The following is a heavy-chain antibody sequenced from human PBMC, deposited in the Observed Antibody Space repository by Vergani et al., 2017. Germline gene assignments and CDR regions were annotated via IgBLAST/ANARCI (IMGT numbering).Heavy chain of an antibody. D-gene: IGHD3-22*01. J-gene: IGHJ4*02. V-gene: IGHV1-2*02. Sequence: QVQLVQSGAEVKKPGASVKVSCKASGYTFTGYYMHWVRQAPGQGLEWMGWINPNSGGTNYAQKLQGRVTMTRDTSISTAYMELSRLRSDDTAVYYCARGGSVTIIADALGSGSGGYWGQGTLVTVSS. CDR3: ARGGSVTIIADALGSGSGGY. CDR2: INPNSGGT. CDR1: GYTFTGYY.